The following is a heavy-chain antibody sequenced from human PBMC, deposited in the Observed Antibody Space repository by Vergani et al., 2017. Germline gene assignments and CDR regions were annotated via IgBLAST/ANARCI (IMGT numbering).Heavy chain of an antibody. Sequence: EVQLVESGGGLVKPGGSLRLSCAASGFTFSSYSMNWVRQAPGKGLELVSSISSSSSYIYYADSVKGRFTISRDNAKNSLYLQMNSLRAEDTAVYYCARVPGNNVGQPEDYWGQGTLVTVSS. CDR1: GFTFSSYS. CDR2: ISSSSSYI. CDR3: ARVPGNNVGQPEDY. D-gene: IGHD2-21*01. J-gene: IGHJ4*02. V-gene: IGHV3-21*01.